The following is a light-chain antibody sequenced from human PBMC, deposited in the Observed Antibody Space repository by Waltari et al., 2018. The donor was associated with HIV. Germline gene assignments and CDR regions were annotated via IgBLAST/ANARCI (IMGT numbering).Light chain of an antibody. J-gene: IGLJ1*01. CDR1: RTAVGGDTY. Sequence: QSALTQPASLSGSPGQSITISSPRTRTAVGGDTYASWYQQHPGKAPKLMIYDVSNRPSGVSNRFSGSKSGNTASLTISGLQAEDEADYYCSSYTSSSSYVFGTGTKVTVL. CDR3: SSYTSSSSYV. V-gene: IGLV2-14*01. CDR2: DVS.